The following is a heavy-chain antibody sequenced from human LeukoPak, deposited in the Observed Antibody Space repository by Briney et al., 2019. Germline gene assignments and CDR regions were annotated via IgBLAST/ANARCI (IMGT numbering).Heavy chain of an antibody. CDR2: IYYSGST. Sequence: PSETLSLTCTVSGGSISSYYWSWIRQPPGKGLEWIGYIYYSGSTNYNPSLKSRVTISLDTSKNQFSLNLSSVTAADTAVYYCARYYYDSSGYYYYFDYWGQGTLVTVSS. D-gene: IGHD3-22*01. CDR3: ARYYYDSSGYYYYFDY. V-gene: IGHV4-59*01. CDR1: GGSISSYY. J-gene: IGHJ4*02.